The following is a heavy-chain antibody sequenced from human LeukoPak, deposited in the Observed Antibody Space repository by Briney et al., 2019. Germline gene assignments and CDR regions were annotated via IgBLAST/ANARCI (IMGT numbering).Heavy chain of an antibody. CDR2: INPNSGGT. CDR3: ARDFKYYGSGSYHYYYYMDV. D-gene: IGHD3-10*01. J-gene: IGHJ6*03. CDR1: GYTFTGYY. V-gene: IGHV1-2*02. Sequence: GASVKVSCKASGYTFTGYYMHWVRQAPGQGLEWMGWINPNSGGTNYAQKFQGRVTMTRDTSISTAYMELSRLRSDDTAVYYCARDFKYYGSGSYHYYYYMDVWGKGTTVTISS.